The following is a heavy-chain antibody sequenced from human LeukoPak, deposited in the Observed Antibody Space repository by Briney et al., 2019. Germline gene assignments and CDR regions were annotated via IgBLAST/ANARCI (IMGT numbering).Heavy chain of an antibody. CDR1: GYSISSGYY. J-gene: IGHJ6*02. Sequence: SETLSLTCTVSGYSISSGYYWGWIRQPPGKGLEWIGSIYHSGSTYYNPSLKSRVTISVDTSKNQFSLKLSSVTAAGTAVYYCARESRSYGDPEKGYYYYGMDVWGQGTTVTVSS. CDR2: IYHSGST. D-gene: IGHD4-17*01. CDR3: ARESRSYGDPEKGYYYYGMDV. V-gene: IGHV4-38-2*02.